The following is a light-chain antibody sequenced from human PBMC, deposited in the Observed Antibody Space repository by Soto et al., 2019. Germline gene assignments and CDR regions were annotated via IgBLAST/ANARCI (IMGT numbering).Light chain of an antibody. CDR2: DAS. Sequence: EIVLTQSPATLSLSPGERATLSCRASQSVSSYLAWYQQKPGQAPRLLIYDASTRATGIPARFSGSGSGTEFTLTISSLEPEDFAIYYCQQRSNWRVTFGGGTKVEIK. CDR3: QQRSNWRVT. V-gene: IGKV3-11*01. J-gene: IGKJ4*01. CDR1: QSVSSY.